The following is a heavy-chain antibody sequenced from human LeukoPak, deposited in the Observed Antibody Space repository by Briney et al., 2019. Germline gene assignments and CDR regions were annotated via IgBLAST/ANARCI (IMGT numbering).Heavy chain of an antibody. Sequence: PGGSLRLSCAASGFTFSDYAMHWVRQAPGKGLEWVAVISYDGSNKYYADSVKGRFTISRDNSKNTLYLQMNSLRVEDTAVYYCARDPQLLWFGEYFGHFDYWGQGTLVTVSS. V-gene: IGHV3-30-3*01. CDR1: GFTFSDYA. J-gene: IGHJ4*02. CDR2: ISYDGSNK. CDR3: ARDPQLLWFGEYFGHFDY. D-gene: IGHD3-10*01.